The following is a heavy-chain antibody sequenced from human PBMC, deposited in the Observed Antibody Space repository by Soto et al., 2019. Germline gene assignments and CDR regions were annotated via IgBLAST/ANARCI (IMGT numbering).Heavy chain of an antibody. J-gene: IGHJ4*02. Sequence: QVQLVESGGGVVQPGRSLRLSCAASGFTFSSYGMHWVRQAPGKGLEWVAVISYDGSNKYYADSVKGRFTISRDNSKNTLYLQMNSLRAEDTAVYYCAKGQEQWLVRTEFVYWGQGTLVTVSS. CDR2: ISYDGSNK. V-gene: IGHV3-30*18. D-gene: IGHD6-19*01. CDR1: GFTFSSYG. CDR3: AKGQEQWLVRTEFVY.